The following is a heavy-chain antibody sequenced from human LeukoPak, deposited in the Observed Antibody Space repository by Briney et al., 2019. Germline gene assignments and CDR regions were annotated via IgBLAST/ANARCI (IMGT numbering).Heavy chain of an antibody. CDR1: GGSISSSSYY. D-gene: IGHD2-15*01. Sequence: SETLSLTCTVSGGSISSSSYYWGWVRQPPGKGLEWIGSIYYSGITYYNPSLKSRVTISVDTSKNQFSLKLSSVTAADTAVYSCARDKPTLGYCSGDICYSGAFDIWGQGTMVTVSS. V-gene: IGHV4-39*07. CDR3: ARDKPTLGYCSGDICYSGAFDI. CDR2: IYYSGIT. J-gene: IGHJ3*02.